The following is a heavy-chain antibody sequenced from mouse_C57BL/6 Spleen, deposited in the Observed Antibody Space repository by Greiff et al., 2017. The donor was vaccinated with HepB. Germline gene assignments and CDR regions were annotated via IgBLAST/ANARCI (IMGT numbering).Heavy chain of an antibody. CDR1: GYAFTNYL. Sequence: VQLQESGAELVRPGTSVKVSCKASGYAFTNYLIEWVKQRPGQGLEWIGVINPGSGGTNYNEKFKGKATLTADKSSSTAYMQLSSLTSEDSAVYFCARREYDYDDGGFDYWGQGTTLTVSS. CDR3: ARREYDYDDGGFDY. J-gene: IGHJ2*01. CDR2: INPGSGGT. V-gene: IGHV1-54*01. D-gene: IGHD2-4*01.